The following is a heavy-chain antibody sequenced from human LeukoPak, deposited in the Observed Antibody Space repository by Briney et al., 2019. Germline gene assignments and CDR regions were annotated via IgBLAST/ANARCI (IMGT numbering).Heavy chain of an antibody. D-gene: IGHD4-23*01. CDR2: IYYSGST. CDR3: AKLRGGGMDV. J-gene: IGHJ6*02. Sequence: SETLSLTCTVSGGSISSYYWSWIRQPPGKGLEWIGYIYYSGSTNYNPSLKSRVTISVDTSKNQFSLKLSSVSAADTGVYYCAKLRGGGMDVWGQGTTVTVSS. CDR1: GGSISSYY. V-gene: IGHV4-59*01.